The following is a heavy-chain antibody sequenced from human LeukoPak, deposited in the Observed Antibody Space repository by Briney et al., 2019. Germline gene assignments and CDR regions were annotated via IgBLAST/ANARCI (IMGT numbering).Heavy chain of an antibody. J-gene: IGHJ6*02. CDR3: ARYHLDYYYGMDV. CDR1: GGSIGSGGYY. D-gene: IGHD1-14*01. CDR2: IYYSGST. Sequence: PSETLSLTCTVSGGSIGSGGYYWSWIRQHPGKGLEWIGYIYYSGSTYYNPSLKSRVTISVDTSKNQFSLKLSSVTAADTAVYYCARYHLDYYYGMDVWGQGTTVTVSS. V-gene: IGHV4-31*03.